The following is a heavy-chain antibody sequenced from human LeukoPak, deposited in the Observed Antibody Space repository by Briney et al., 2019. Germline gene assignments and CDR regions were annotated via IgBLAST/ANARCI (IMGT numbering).Heavy chain of an antibody. V-gene: IGHV1-8*01. Sequence: ASVKVSCKASGYTFTSYDINWVRQATGQGLEWMGWMNPNSGNTGQAQKFQGRITMTRNTSISTDYMELSSLRPEDTAVYYCAKYKSGDYFDSGKRYYFDQWGQGTPVTVSS. CDR1: GYTFTSYD. D-gene: IGHD3-9*01. CDR2: MNPNSGNT. J-gene: IGHJ4*02. CDR3: AKYKSGDYFDSGKRYYFDQ.